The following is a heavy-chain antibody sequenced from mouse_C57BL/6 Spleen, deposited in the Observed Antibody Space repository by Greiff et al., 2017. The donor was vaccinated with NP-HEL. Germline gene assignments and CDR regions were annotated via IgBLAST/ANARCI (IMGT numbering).Heavy chain of an antibody. CDR2: ISDGGSYT. V-gene: IGHV5-4*01. CDR3: ARDRPSVDY. Sequence: VQLQESGGGLVKPGGSLKLSCAASGFTFSSYAMSWVRQTPEKRLEWVATISDGGSYTYYPDNVKGRFTISRDNAKNNLYLQRSHLKSEDTAMYDCARDRPSVDYWGQGTTLTVSS. CDR1: GFTFSSYA. J-gene: IGHJ2*01.